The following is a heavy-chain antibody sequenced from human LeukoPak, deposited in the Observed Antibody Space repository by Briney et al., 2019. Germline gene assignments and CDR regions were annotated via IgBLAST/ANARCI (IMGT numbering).Heavy chain of an antibody. Sequence: GGSLRLSCAASGFTFSSYAMHWVRQAPGKGLEWVAVISYDGSNKYYADSVKGRFTIPRDNAKNSLYLQMNFLRAEDTAVYYCARSPVTGTTGRFDYWGQGTPVTVSS. J-gene: IGHJ4*02. CDR1: GFTFSSYA. V-gene: IGHV3-30-3*01. D-gene: IGHD1-20*01. CDR3: ARSPVTGTTGRFDY. CDR2: ISYDGSNK.